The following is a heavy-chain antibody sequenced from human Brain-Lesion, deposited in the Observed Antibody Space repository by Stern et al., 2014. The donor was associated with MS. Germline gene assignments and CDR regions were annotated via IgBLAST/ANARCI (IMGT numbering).Heavy chain of an antibody. CDR2: INPNTGGT. Sequence: QVQLVQSGAEVKKPGASVKVSCKTSGYTFTGYYIHWVRQAPGQGLVLMAWINPNTGGTKYAEKFQGRVTMSRDTAISTAYVELSSLTSDDTAVYYCARDQRGITIFGVVTDYYYLGMDVWGQGTTVTVSS. CDR3: ARDQRGITIFGVVTDYYYLGMDV. V-gene: IGHV1-2*02. J-gene: IGHJ6*02. D-gene: IGHD3-3*01. CDR1: GYTFTGYY.